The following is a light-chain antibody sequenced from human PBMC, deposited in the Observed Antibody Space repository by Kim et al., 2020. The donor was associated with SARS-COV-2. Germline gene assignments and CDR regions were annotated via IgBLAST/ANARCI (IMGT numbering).Light chain of an antibody. J-gene: IGLJ2*01. V-gene: IGLV2-14*01. CDR3: SSYTSSSRVV. CDR2: DVS. CDR1: SSDVGGYNY. Sequence: QSALTQPASVSGSPGQSITISCTGTSSDVGGYNYVSWYQQHPGTAPKLLIYDVSKRPSGVSNRFSGSKSGNTASLTISGLQAEDEADYYCSSYTSSSRVVFGGGTQLTV.